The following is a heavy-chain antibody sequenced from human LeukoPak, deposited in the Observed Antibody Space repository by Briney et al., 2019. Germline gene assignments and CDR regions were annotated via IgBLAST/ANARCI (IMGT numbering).Heavy chain of an antibody. J-gene: IGHJ4*02. CDR1: GFTFSDYY. CDR2: ISSSGSTI. D-gene: IGHD1-7*01. Sequence: AGGSLRLSCAASGFTFSDYYMSWIRQAPGKGLEWVSYISSSGSTIYYADSVKGRFTISRDNAKNSLYLQMNSLRAEDTAVYYCARYRLELRNHYFDYWGQGTLVTVSS. CDR3: ARYRLELRNHYFDY. V-gene: IGHV3-11*04.